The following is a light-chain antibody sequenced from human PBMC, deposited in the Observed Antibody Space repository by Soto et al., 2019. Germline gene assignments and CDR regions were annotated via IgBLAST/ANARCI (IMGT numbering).Light chain of an antibody. Sequence: EIVMTQSPATLSVSPGERATLSCRASQSVSSNLAWYQQKPGQAPRLLIYGASTRATGIPARSSGSGSGTDFTLTISSLQSEDVAVYYCQQYNNWPPWTFGQGTKVEIK. CDR2: GAS. CDR3: QQYNNWPPWT. V-gene: IGKV3-15*01. J-gene: IGKJ1*01. CDR1: QSVSSN.